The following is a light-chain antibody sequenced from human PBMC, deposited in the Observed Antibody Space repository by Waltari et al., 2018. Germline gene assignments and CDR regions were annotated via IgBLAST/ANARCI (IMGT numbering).Light chain of an antibody. J-gene: IGLJ1*01. Sequence: QSALTQPPSASGSPGQSVTISCTGTSSDVGGYNYVSWYPQHPGKVPKLMIYEVSKRPAGVPDRFSGSKSGTTASLTVAGLQAEDEADYYCASYAGSRYVFGTGTKVTVL. CDR1: SSDVGGYNY. CDR2: EVS. V-gene: IGLV2-8*01. CDR3: ASYAGSRYV.